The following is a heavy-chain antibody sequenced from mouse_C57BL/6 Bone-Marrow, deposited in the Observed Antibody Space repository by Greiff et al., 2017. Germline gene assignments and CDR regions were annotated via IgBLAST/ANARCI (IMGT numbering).Heavy chain of an antibody. V-gene: IGHV1-39*01. J-gene: IGHJ3*01. CDR2: INPNYGTT. CDR1: GYSFTDYN. CDR3: AREVYYDYGPWFAY. D-gene: IGHD2-4*01. Sequence: VQLKQSGPELVKPGASVKISCKASGYSFTDYNMNWVNQSNGKSLEWIGVINPNYGTTSYNQKFKGKATLTVDQSSSTAYMQLNSLTSEDSAVYYCAREVYYDYGPWFAYWGQGTLVTVSA.